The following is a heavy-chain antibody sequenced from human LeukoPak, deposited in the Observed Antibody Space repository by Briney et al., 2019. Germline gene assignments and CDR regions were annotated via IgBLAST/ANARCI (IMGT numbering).Heavy chain of an antibody. CDR2: IYYSGST. Sequence: SETLSLTCTVSGGSISSYYWSWIRQPPGKRLEWIGYIYYSGSTNYNPSLKSRVTISVDTSKNQFSLKLSSVTAADTAVYYCARGLSNYYYYGMDAWGQGTTVTVSS. J-gene: IGHJ6*02. CDR1: GGSISSYY. V-gene: IGHV4-59*01. D-gene: IGHD6-6*01. CDR3: ARGLSNYYYYGMDA.